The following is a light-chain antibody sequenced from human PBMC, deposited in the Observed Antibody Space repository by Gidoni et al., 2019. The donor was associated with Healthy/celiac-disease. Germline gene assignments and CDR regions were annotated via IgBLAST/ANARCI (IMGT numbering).Light chain of an antibody. V-gene: IGKV3-11*01. CDR3: QQRSNWPT. CDR1: QSVSSY. J-gene: IGKJ5*01. CDR2: DAP. Sequence: ELVLTQSPATLSLSPGESATLSCSASQSVSSYLAWYQQNTGQAPRPLIYDAPNRSTGIPARFSGSGSGTDFTLTISSLEPEDFAVYYCQQRSNWPTFGQGTRLEIK.